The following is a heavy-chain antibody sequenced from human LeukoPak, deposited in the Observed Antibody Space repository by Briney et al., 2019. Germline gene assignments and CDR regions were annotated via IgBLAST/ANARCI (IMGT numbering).Heavy chain of an antibody. CDR1: EFTFSSHA. J-gene: IGHJ5*01. Sequence: PGGSLRLSCAASEFTFSSHAMSWVRQAPGKGLDWVACVTGSGHRTYYADSVKGRFTISRDNSKSTVYLQMNSLRVEDTAVYYCARVAYSDFWSGYYVDSWGQGILVTVSS. V-gene: IGHV3-23*01. CDR3: ARVAYSDFWSGYYVDS. CDR2: VTGSGHRT. D-gene: IGHD3-3*01.